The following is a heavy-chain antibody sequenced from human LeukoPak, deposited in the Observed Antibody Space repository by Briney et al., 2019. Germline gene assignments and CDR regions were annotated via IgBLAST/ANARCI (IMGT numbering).Heavy chain of an antibody. Sequence: PSETLSLTCAVYGGSFGGYYWSWIRQPPGKGLEWIGEINHSGSTSYNPSLKSRVTISVDTSKNQFSLKLSSVTAADTAVYYCATQSNWFDPWGQGTLVTVSS. J-gene: IGHJ5*02. CDR3: ATQSNWFDP. CDR2: INHSGST. V-gene: IGHV4-34*01. CDR1: GGSFGGYY.